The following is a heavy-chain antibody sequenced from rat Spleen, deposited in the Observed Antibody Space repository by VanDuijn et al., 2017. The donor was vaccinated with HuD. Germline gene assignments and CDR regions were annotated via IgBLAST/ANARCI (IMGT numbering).Heavy chain of an antibody. Sequence: EVQLVESGGGSVQPGRSMKLSCAASGINFSNYYMAWVRQAPTKGLEWVASISHDGGNAYYRDSVKGRFTISRDNAKNTLYLQMDSLRSEDTATYYCARHPPYYGIDGYGFTYWGQGTLVTVSS. CDR1: GINFSNYY. CDR3: ARHPPYYGIDGYGFTY. CDR2: ISHDGGNA. V-gene: IGHV5-25*01. D-gene: IGHD1-7*01. J-gene: IGHJ3*01.